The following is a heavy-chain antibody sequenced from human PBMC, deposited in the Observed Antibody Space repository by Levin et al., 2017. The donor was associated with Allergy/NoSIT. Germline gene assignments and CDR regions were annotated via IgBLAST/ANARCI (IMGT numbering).Heavy chain of an antibody. CDR2: IYYSGST. J-gene: IGHJ4*02. CDR3: ARRFAPRSNWDFDY. Sequence: SETLSLTCTVSGDSIGSRAFYWGWLRQPPGKGLEWVASIYYSGSTYYNPSLKSRVTVSVDTSKNQFSLKLTSVTAAATAIYYCARRFAPRSNWDFDYWGPGTLVTVSS. CDR1: GDSIGSRAFY. V-gene: IGHV4-39*01. D-gene: IGHD3-10*01.